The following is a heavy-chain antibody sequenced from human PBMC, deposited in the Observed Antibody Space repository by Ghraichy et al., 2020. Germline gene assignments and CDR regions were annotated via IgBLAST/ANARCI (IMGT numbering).Heavy chain of an antibody. CDR3: ARVDGAPGASQYYYYGMDV. J-gene: IGHJ6*02. CDR1: GFTFSSYS. V-gene: IGHV3-48*02. Sequence: GGSLRLSCAASGFTFSSYSMNWVRQAPGKGLEWVSYISSSSSTIYYADSVKGRFTISRDNAKNSLYLQMNSLRDEDTAVYYCARVDGAPGASQYYYYGMDVWGQGTTVTVSS. D-gene: IGHD1-26*01. CDR2: ISSSSSTI.